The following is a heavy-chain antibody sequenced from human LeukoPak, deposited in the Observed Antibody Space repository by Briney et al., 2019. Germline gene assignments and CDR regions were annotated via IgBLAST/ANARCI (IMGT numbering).Heavy chain of an antibody. CDR2: ISSSSSYI. J-gene: IGHJ6*03. V-gene: IGHV3-21*01. Sequence: GGSLRLSCAASGFTFSSYGMHWVRQAPGKGLEWVSSISSSSSYIYYADSVKGRFTISRDNAKNSLYLQMNSLRAEDTAVYYCARVREELSVTYYYYYYMDVWGKGTTVTVSS. CDR3: ARVREELSVTYYYYYYMDV. CDR1: GFTFSSYG. D-gene: IGHD4-23*01.